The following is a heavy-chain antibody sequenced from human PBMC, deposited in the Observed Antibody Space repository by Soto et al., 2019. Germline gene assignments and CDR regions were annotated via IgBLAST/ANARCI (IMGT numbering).Heavy chain of an antibody. Sequence: PGESLKIPCKGSGNSSRSNWNRWVRQMPGKGLEWMGIIFPSDSDTRYSPSFQGQVTISADKSISTAYLQWSSLKASDTFLYYGATPPGACSCGQGTVVTVS. J-gene: IGHJ1*01. CDR3: ATPPGACS. V-gene: IGHV5-51*01. CDR1: GNSSRSNW. CDR2: IFPSDSDT. D-gene: IGHD2-8*02.